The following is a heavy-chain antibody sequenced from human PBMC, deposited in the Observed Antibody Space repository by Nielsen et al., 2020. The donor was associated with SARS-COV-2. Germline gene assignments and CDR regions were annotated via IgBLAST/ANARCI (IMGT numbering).Heavy chain of an antibody. D-gene: IGHD3-16*01. J-gene: IGHJ3*02. CDR1: GFALRDHY. V-gene: IGHV3-72*01. CDR2: IKNIPDSNPA. CDR3: ARDNWAALDI. Sequence: GESLKISCAASGFALRDHYMDWVRQAPGKGLEWVGRIKNIPDSNPANYAASVKGRFTISRDDSDNSLSLQMNSLTVEDTAVYYCARDNWAALDIWGQGTMVTVSS.